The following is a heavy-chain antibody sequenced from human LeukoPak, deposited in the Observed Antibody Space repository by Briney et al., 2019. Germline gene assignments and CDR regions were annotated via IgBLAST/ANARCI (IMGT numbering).Heavy chain of an antibody. CDR1: GFTFSSYG. V-gene: IGHV3-30*18. D-gene: IGHD5-18*01. CDR3: AKDLGDSYGTYYFDY. Sequence: GGSLRLSCAASGFTFSSYGMHWVRQAPGKGLEWVAVISYDGSNKYYADSVKGRFTISRDNSKNTLYLQMNSLRAEDTAVYYCAKDLGDSYGTYYFDYWGQGTLVTVSS. CDR2: ISYDGSNK. J-gene: IGHJ4*02.